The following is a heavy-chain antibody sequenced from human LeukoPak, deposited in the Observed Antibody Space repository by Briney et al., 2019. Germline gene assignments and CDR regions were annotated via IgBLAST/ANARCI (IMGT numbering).Heavy chain of an antibody. CDR1: GFTFSSYE. CDR2: ISSSGSTI. D-gene: IGHD3-10*01. CDR3: AKDNGPYNYAYPFDY. V-gene: IGHV3-48*03. J-gene: IGHJ4*02. Sequence: GGSLRLSCAASGFTFSSYEMNWVRQAPGKGLEWVSYISSSGSTIYYADSVKGRFTISRDNAKNSTYLQMNSLRAEDLALYYCAKDNGPYNYAYPFDYWGQGTLVTVSS.